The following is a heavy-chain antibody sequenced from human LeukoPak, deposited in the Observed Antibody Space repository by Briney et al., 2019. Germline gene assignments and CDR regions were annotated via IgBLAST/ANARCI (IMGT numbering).Heavy chain of an antibody. V-gene: IGHV4-59*08. J-gene: IGHJ4*02. CDR3: ARHDSSGWYDFDY. Sequence: SETLSLTCTVSGGSISSYYWSWIRQHPGKGLEWIGYIYYSGSTYYNPSLKSRVTISVDTSKNQFSLKLSSVTAADTAVYYCARHDSSGWYDFDYWGQGTLVTVSS. D-gene: IGHD6-19*01. CDR1: GGSISSYY. CDR2: IYYSGST.